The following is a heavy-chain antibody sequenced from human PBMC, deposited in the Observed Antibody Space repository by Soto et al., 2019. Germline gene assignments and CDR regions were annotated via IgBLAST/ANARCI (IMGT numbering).Heavy chain of an antibody. CDR1: SGSISYYC. V-gene: IGHV4-59*01. D-gene: IGHD3-10*01. CDR3: ARERGEWFGDLLPHGWFDP. CDR2: ILYTGYT. Sequence: PSKTRSLTWTVYSGSISYYCRSCVRQPPGKGLEWIGYILYTGYTNYNPSLKSRITISIDTSRNQFSLRLSSVTAADTAVYYCARERGEWFGDLLPHGWFDPWSQGTLVTAPQ. J-gene: IGHJ5*02.